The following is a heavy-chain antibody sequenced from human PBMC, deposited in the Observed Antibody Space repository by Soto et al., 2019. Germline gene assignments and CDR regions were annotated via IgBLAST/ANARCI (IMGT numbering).Heavy chain of an antibody. CDR2: ISAYSGNT. Sequence: QVQLVQSGAEVKKPGASVKVSCKASGYTFTTYGITWVRQAPGQGLEWMGWISAYSGNTNYAQKLQGRLTVTTDTSTNTAYMALRSLRSDDTAVYYCARVVKAGDYGDYGMYYFDYWGHGTLVTVSS. CDR1: GYTFTTYG. CDR3: ARVVKAGDYGDYGMYYFDY. D-gene: IGHD4-17*01. J-gene: IGHJ4*01. V-gene: IGHV1-18*04.